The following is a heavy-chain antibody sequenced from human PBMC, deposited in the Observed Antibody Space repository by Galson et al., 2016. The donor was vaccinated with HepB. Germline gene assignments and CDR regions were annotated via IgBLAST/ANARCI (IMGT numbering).Heavy chain of an antibody. J-gene: IGHJ4*02. Sequence: SLRLSCADSAFTFSNYAMIWVRQAPGKGLEWVSDINESGSKTHYADSVKGRFTISRDNSKNILYLQMNNLTAEDTAVYYCARALAAAGPGWGRPVDFWGQGTLLTVSS. CDR2: INESGSKT. CDR3: ARALAAAGPGWGRPVDF. D-gene: IGHD6-25*01. CDR1: AFTFSNYA. V-gene: IGHV3-23*01.